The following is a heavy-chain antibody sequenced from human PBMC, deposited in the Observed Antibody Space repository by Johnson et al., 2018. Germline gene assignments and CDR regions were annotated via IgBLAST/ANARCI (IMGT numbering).Heavy chain of an antibody. Sequence: VQLQESGGGLVQPGGSLRLSCAASGFTFSSYWMHWVRQAPGKGLVWVSRINSDGSSTSYADSVKGRFTISSDNAKNTLYLQMNSLRAEDTAVYYCSLMAQGYYYYMDGWGKGTTVTVSS. CDR2: INSDGSST. CDR1: GFTFSSYW. D-gene: IGHD5-24*01. V-gene: IGHV3-74*01. J-gene: IGHJ6*03. CDR3: SLMAQGYYYYMDG.